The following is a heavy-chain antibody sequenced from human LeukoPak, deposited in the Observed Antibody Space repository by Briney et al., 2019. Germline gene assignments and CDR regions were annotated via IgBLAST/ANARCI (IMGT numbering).Heavy chain of an antibody. CDR2: IKQDGSEK. D-gene: IGHD2-8*01. CDR3: TREVTIVPDY. V-gene: IGHV3-7*01. CDR1: GFTFSNYW. J-gene: IGHJ4*02. Sequence: GGSLRLSCAVSGFTFSNYWMTWVRQAPGKGLEWVANIKQDGSEKYYVDSVKGRFTISRDNAKSSLYLQMNSLRVEDTAVYYCTREVTIVPDYWGQGTLVTVSS.